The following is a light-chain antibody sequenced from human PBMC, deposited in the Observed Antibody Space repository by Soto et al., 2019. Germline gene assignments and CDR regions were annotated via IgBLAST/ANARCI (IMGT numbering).Light chain of an antibody. CDR3: QQYGSSPWT. Sequence: EIVWTQSPGTLSLSPGERATLSCRASQIVSSSYLAWYQQKPGQAPRPLIYGASSRAIGIPDRFSGSGSGTDFTLTISRLEPEDFAVYYCQQYGSSPWTFGQGTKVDIK. CDR1: QIVSSSY. CDR2: GAS. V-gene: IGKV3-20*01. J-gene: IGKJ1*01.